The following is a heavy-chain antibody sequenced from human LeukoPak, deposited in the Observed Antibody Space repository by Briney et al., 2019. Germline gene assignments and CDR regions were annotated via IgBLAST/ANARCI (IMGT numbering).Heavy chain of an antibody. V-gene: IGHV3-20*04. D-gene: IGHD3-10*01. Sequence: PGGSLRLSCAASGFTFDDYGMSWVRQAPGKGLEWGSGINWNGGSTVYEDSVKGRFTISRDNAKTSLYLQMTSLRAEDTALYYCAREFGELPFDYWGQGTLVTVSS. CDR1: GFTFDDYG. CDR2: INWNGGST. CDR3: AREFGELPFDY. J-gene: IGHJ4*02.